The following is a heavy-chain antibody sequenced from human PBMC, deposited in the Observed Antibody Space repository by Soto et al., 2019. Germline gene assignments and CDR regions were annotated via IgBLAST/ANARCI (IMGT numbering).Heavy chain of an antibody. D-gene: IGHD3-9*01. CDR1: GFTFSSYS. J-gene: IGHJ6*03. V-gene: IGHV3-48*01. CDR2: ISSSSSTI. Sequence: EVQLLESGGGLVQPGGSLRLSCAASGFTFSSYSMNWVRQAPGKGLEWVSYISSSSSTIYYADSVKGRFTISRDNAKNSLYLQMNSLRAEDTAVYYCARSGHILTGFDYYYMDVWGKGTTVTVSS. CDR3: ARSGHILTGFDYYYMDV.